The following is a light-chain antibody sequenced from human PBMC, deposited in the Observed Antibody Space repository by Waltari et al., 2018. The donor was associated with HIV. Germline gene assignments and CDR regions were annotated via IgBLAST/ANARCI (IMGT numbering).Light chain of an antibody. CDR1: NSYVGASHS. CDR3: CSYAGSYTWV. CDR2: DVT. J-gene: IGLJ3*02. Sequence: QSALPQPRSVSGSPGRSVTMSCTGPNSYVGASHSVSWYQQYPGKAPRLLVHDVTQRPSGVPDRFSGSKSGNTASLTISGLQAEDEADYYCCSYAGSYTWVFGEGTKLTVL. V-gene: IGLV2-11*01.